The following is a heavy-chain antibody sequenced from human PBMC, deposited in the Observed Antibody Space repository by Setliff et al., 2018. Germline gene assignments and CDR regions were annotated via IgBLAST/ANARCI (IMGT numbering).Heavy chain of an antibody. V-gene: IGHV3-23*01. CDR3: AKRALTSTMVASGGDFDY. CDR1: GFNFGNYA. CDR2: ISGSGGFI. Sequence: SLRLSCAASGFNFGNYAMTWVRQAPGKGLHWVSSISGSGGFIYAADTAKGRFTISGDNSKNTVFLQMNSLRVEDTGIYYCAKRALTSTMVASGGDFDYWAQGTLVTVSS. D-gene: IGHD3-10*01. J-gene: IGHJ4*02.